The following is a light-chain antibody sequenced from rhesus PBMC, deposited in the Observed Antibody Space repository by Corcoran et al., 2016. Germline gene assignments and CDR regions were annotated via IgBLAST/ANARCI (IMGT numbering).Light chain of an antibody. CDR3: QQHNSYPPT. CDR1: QGLNNY. CDR2: YAS. Sequence: DIQMTQSPSSLSASVGDTVTIPCRASQGLNNYLAWYPQKPEKAPKPLIYYASNLESGVPSRFSGSGSGTDFTLTISSMQPEEFATYYWQQHNSYPPTFGQGTKVEIK. V-gene: IGKV1S14*01. J-gene: IGKJ1*01.